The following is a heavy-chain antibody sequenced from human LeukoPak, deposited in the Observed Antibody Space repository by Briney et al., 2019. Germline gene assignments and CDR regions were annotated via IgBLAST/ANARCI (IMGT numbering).Heavy chain of an antibody. V-gene: IGHV1-18*01. D-gene: IGHD6-13*01. J-gene: IGHJ1*01. Sequence: ASVKVSCKASGYTFTSYGVSWVRQAPGQGLEWMEWISVYNGNTDYAQNLQGRVTLTTDTSTSTAYMELRSLGSDDTAVYYCARKGPPGAAAGTGYFQHWGQGTLVTVSS. CDR2: ISVYNGNT. CDR1: GYTFTSYG. CDR3: ARKGPPGAAAGTGYFQH.